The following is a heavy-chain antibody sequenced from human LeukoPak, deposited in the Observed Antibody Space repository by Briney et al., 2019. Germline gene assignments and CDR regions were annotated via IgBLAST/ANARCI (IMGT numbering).Heavy chain of an antibody. D-gene: IGHD5-12*01. CDR3: ARRSEVATIIDY. CDR1: GGSISSSNW. CDR2: MYHSGTT. Sequence: SETLSLTCAVSGGSISSSNWWSWVRQPPGKGLEWIGEMYHSGTTNYNPSLKSRVTISVDTSKNQFSLKLSSVTAADTAVYYCARRSEVATIIDYWGQGTLVTVSS. J-gene: IGHJ4*02. V-gene: IGHV4-4*02.